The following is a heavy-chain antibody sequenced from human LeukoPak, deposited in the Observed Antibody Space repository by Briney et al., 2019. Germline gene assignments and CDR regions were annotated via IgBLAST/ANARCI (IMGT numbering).Heavy chain of an antibody. CDR3: APNYCSSTSCYQNWFDP. CDR1: GGTFSSYA. D-gene: IGHD2-2*01. CDR2: IIPIFGTA. Sequence: SVKVSCKASGGTFSSYAISWVRQAPGQGLEWMGGIIPIFGTANYAQKFQGRVTITTDESTSTAYMELSSLRSEGTAVYYCAPNYCSSTSCYQNWFDPWGQGTLVTVSS. J-gene: IGHJ5*02. V-gene: IGHV1-69*05.